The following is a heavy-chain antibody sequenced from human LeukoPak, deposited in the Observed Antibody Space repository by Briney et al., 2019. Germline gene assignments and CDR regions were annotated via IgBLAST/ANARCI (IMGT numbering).Heavy chain of an antibody. CDR3: ARDANERGWLQPYYFDY. CDR2: IYYSGST. D-gene: IGHD5-24*01. Sequence: PSETLSLTCTVSGGSISSSSYYWGWIRQPPGKGLEWIGSIYYSGSTYYNPSLKSRVTISVDTSKNQFSLKLSSVTAADTAVYYCARDANERGWLQPYYFDYWGKGTLVTVSS. J-gene: IGHJ4*02. CDR1: GGSISSSSYY. V-gene: IGHV4-39*07.